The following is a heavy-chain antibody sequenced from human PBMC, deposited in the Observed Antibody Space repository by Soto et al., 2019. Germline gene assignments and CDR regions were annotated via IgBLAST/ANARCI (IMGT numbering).Heavy chain of an antibody. V-gene: IGHV3-48*01. J-gene: IGHJ4*02. CDR2: IKGSGDNI. CDR3: LRAVGAADWRNHYLED. Sequence: DVQLVESGGALVQPGGSLRLSCVASGFAFGTQSMNWVRQAPGKGLEWVAYIKGSGDNIFYADSVKGRFTSSRDKARNSLYLQMTGLGADDTAVYYSLRAVGAADWRNHYLEDWGQGILVTVSS. CDR1: GFAFGTQS. D-gene: IGHD2-15*01.